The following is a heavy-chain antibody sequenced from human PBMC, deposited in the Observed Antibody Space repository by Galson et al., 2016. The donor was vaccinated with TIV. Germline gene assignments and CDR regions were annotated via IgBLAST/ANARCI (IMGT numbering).Heavy chain of an antibody. D-gene: IGHD5-24*01. CDR2: IISIFRTA. J-gene: IGHJ6*02. CDR1: GGIFSGYA. V-gene: IGHV1-69*13. CDR3: ARRTDGHLYDYYGMDV. Sequence: SVKVSCKASGGIFSGYAINWVRQAPGQGLEWMGRIISIFRTANYAEKFQGRVTINADDSTNTGHMELSSLKSEDTAVYYCARRTDGHLYDYYGMDVWGQGTTVIVSS.